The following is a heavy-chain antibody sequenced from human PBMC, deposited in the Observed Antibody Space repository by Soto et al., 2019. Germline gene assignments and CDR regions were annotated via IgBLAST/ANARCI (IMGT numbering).Heavy chain of an antibody. CDR2: IGTAGDT. CDR3: AMSSGWYYYYGMDV. J-gene: IGHJ6*02. D-gene: IGHD6-19*01. V-gene: IGHV3-13*01. CDR1: GFTFSSYD. Sequence: GGSLRLSCAASGFTFSSYDMHWVRQATGKGLEWVSAIGTAGDTYYPGSVKGRFTISRENAKNSLSLQMNSLRAEDTAVYYCAMSSGWYYYYGMDVCGQGTTVTVSS.